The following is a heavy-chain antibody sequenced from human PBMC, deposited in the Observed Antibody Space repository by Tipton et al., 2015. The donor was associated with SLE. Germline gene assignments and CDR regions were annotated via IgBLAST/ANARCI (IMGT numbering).Heavy chain of an antibody. Sequence: TLSLTCTVSGGSISSHYWSWIRQPPGKGLEWIGRIYTRGSTNYNPSLKSRVTISVDTSKNQFSLKLSSVTAADTAVYYCARDLDYYGSGSYSRWSQGTLVTVSS. CDR2: IYTRGST. CDR3: ARDLDYYGSGSYSR. V-gene: IGHV4-59*11. CDR1: GGSISSHY. D-gene: IGHD3-10*01. J-gene: IGHJ4*02.